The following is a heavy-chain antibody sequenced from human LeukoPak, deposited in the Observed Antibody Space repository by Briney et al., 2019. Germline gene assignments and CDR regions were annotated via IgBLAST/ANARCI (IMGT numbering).Heavy chain of an antibody. CDR1: GYSFTSYW. J-gene: IGHJ2*01. V-gene: IGHV5-51*01. CDR3: ATLAAAPRSHWYFDL. Sequence: GESLKISCKGSGYSFTSYWIGWVRQMPGKGLEWMGIIYPGDSDTRYSPSFQGQVTISADKSISTAYLQWSSLKASDTAMYYCATLAAAPRSHWYFDLWGRGTLVTVSS. CDR2: IYPGDSDT. D-gene: IGHD6-13*01.